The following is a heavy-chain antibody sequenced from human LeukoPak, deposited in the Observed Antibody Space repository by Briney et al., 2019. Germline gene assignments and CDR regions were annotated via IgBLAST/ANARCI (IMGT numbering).Heavy chain of an antibody. CDR2: ISWNSGSI. Sequence: GRSLRLSCAASGFTFDDYAMHWVRQAPGKGLEWVSGISWNSGSIGYADSVKGRFTISRDNAKNSLYLQVNSLRAEDTALYYCAKSSSVVGATYDYWGQGTLVTVSS. V-gene: IGHV3-9*01. J-gene: IGHJ4*02. CDR3: AKSSSVVGATYDY. CDR1: GFTFDDYA. D-gene: IGHD1-26*01.